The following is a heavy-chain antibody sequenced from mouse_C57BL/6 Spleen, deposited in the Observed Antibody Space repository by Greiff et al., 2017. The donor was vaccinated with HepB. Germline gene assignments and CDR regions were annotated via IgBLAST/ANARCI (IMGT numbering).Heavy chain of an antibody. CDR1: GFTFSDYY. J-gene: IGHJ2*01. D-gene: IGHD3-2*02. Sequence: EVMLVESEGGLVQPGSSMKLSCTASGFTFSDYYMAWVRQVPEKGLEWVANINYDGSSTYYLDSLKSRFIISRDNAKNILYLQMSSLKSEDTATYYCARDVDSSALDYWGQGTTLTVAS. V-gene: IGHV5-16*01. CDR2: INYDGSST. CDR3: ARDVDSSALDY.